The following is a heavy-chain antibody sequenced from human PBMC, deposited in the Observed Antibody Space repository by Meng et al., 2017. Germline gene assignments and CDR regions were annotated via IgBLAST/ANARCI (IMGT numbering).Heavy chain of an antibody. Sequence: QVQLVPSGAEWKKPGASGKVSCQASGYTFTSYGISWVRQAPGQGLEWMGWISAYNGNTNYAQKLQGRVTMTTDTSTSTAYMELRSLRSDDTAVYYCVLWFGELSFDYWGQGTLVTVSS. CDR3: VLWFGELSFDY. CDR1: GYTFTSYG. D-gene: IGHD3-10*01. J-gene: IGHJ4*02. CDR2: ISAYNGNT. V-gene: IGHV1-18*01.